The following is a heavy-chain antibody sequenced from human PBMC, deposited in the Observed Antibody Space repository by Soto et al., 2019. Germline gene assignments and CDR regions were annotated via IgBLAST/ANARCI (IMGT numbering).Heavy chain of an antibody. D-gene: IGHD2-15*01. CDR3: AKDLCSGFGCPYYFYYSMEV. Sequence: GGSLRLSCASSVFTFSNYAMNCVRHSPGEWLEWVSGVSGNGGRTYYADSVKGRFTISRDNSKHTLFLQMNSLRAGDTAVYYCAKDLCSGFGCPYYFYYSMEVWGQGTRVKVSS. CDR2: VSGNGGRT. V-gene: IGHV3-23*01. J-gene: IGHJ6*01. CDR1: VFTFSNYA.